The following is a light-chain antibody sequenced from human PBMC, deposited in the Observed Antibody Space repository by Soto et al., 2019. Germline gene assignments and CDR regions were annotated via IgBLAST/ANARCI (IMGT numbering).Light chain of an antibody. CDR1: SSNIGSNY. V-gene: IGLV1-47*01. CDR2: RTN. Sequence: QLVLTQPPSASGTPGQRVTISCSGSSSNIGSNYVYWYQHLPGTAPKLLIYRTNQRPSGVPDRFSGSKSGTSASLAISGLRSEDEADYYCAAWDDSLSGHYVFGTGTKVTV. J-gene: IGLJ1*01. CDR3: AAWDDSLSGHYV.